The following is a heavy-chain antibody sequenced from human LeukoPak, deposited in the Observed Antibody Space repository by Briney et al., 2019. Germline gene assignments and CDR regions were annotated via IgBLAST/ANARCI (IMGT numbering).Heavy chain of an antibody. CDR2: IYSGGST. CDR1: GFTFSSNY. D-gene: IGHD4-17*01. Sequence: GGSLRLSCAASGFTFSSNYMSWVRQAPGKGLEWVSVIYSGGSTYYADSVKGRFTISRDNSKNTLYLQMNSLRAEDTAVYYCAKDLAYGYFDYWGQGTLVTVSS. V-gene: IGHV3-53*05. J-gene: IGHJ4*02. CDR3: AKDLAYGYFDY.